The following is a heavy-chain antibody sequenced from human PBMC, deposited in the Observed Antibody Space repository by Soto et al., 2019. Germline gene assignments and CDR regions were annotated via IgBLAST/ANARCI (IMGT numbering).Heavy chain of an antibody. J-gene: IGHJ4*02. Sequence: EVQVVESGGGLVKPGGSLRLSCAASGFTFSAYSMNWFRQGPGKGREWVSSISTTSTHIYYADSLKGRFTISRDNVENSLYLQMNSLRAEDTAVYYCARGTTTLQREDRLDYWGQGTLVTVSS. V-gene: IGHV3-21*01. CDR2: ISTTSTHI. CDR3: ARGTTTLQREDRLDY. D-gene: IGHD2-2*01. CDR1: GFTFSAYS.